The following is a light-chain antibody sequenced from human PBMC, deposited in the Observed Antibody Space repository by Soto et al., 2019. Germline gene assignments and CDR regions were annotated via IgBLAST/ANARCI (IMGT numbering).Light chain of an antibody. J-gene: IGLJ1*01. CDR1: SSNIGSNT. V-gene: IGLV1-44*01. CDR3: AAWDDSLTGDYV. Sequence: QSVLTQPPSASGTPGQRVTISCSGSSSNIGSNTVNWYQQLPGTAPKLLIYSNNQRPSGVPDRFSGSKSGTSASLAISGLQSEDEPDYYCAAWDDSLTGDYVFGTGTKLTVL. CDR2: SNN.